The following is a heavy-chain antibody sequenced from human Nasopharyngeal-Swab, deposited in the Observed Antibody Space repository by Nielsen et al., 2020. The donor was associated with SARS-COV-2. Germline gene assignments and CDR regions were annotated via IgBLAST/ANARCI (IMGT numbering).Heavy chain of an antibody. V-gene: IGHV3-30-3*01. D-gene: IGHD4-17*01. CDR2: ISYDGSNK. J-gene: IGHJ6*02. Sequence: GGSLRLSCAASGFTFSSYAMRWVRQAPGKGLEWVAVISYDGSNKYYADSVKGRFTISRDNSKNTLYLQMNSLRAEDTAVYYCARSYYGAYYYGMDGWGQGTTVTVSS. CDR1: GFTFSSYA. CDR3: ARSYYGAYYYGMDG.